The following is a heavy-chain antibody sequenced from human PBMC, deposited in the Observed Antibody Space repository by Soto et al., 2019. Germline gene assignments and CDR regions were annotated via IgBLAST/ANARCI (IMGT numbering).Heavy chain of an antibody. CDR1: GGSISRGDYY. CDR3: ARSTVVTTYYFDY. CDR2: IYYSGST. V-gene: IGHV4-30-4*01. J-gene: IGHJ4*02. D-gene: IGHD4-17*01. Sequence: QVQLQESGPGLVKPSQTLSLTCTVSGGSISRGDYYWSWIRQPPGKGLEWIGYIYYSGSTYYNPSLKSRVTISVDTSKNQFSLKLSSVTAADTAVYYCARSTVVTTYYFDYWGQGTLVTVSS.